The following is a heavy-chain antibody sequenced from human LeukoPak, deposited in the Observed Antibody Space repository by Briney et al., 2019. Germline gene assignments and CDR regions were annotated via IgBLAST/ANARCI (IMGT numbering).Heavy chain of an antibody. CDR2: ISGSGGST. D-gene: IGHD3-10*01. J-gene: IGHJ6*04. Sequence: PGGSLRLSCAASGFTFSSYAMSWVRQAPGKGLEWVSAISGSGGSTYYADSVKGRFTISRDNSKNTLYLQMNSLRAEDTAVYYCAKGLNYYGSGSCMDVWGKGTTVTISS. CDR1: GFTFSSYA. CDR3: AKGLNYYGSGSCMDV. V-gene: IGHV3-23*01.